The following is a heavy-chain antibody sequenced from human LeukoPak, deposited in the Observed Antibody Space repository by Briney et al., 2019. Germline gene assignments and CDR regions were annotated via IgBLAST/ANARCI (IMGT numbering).Heavy chain of an antibody. Sequence: PGGSLRLSCAASGFRFDDYAMHWVRLVPGKGLEWVSGISWNSNTIGYADSVKGRFTVSRDNAKNSLYLQMNSLRAEDTAVYYCARDSAVAGTGYWFDPWGQGTLVTVSS. D-gene: IGHD6-19*01. CDR3: ARDSAVAGTGYWFDP. J-gene: IGHJ5*02. CDR2: ISWNSNTI. CDR1: GFRFDDYA. V-gene: IGHV3-9*01.